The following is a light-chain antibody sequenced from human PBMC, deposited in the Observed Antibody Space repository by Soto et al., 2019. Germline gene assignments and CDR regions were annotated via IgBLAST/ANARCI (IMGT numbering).Light chain of an antibody. CDR1: SGLSSYT. V-gene: IGLV4-69*01. J-gene: IGLJ2*01. CDR2: VNSDGSH. Sequence: QPVLTQSPSASASLGASGKLTCSLNSGLSSYTIAWHQQQPGKGPRFLMKVNSDGSHVKGDVIPDRFSGSSSGAERYLSISSLQSEDEADYFCQTWGTGVRVFGGGTKLTVL. CDR3: QTWGTGVRV.